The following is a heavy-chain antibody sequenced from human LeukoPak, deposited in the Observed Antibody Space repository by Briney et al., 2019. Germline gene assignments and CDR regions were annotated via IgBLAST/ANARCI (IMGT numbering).Heavy chain of an antibody. CDR2: IGVTGDT. V-gene: IGHV3-13*01. CDR1: GFTFSSYS. Sequence: PGGSLRLSCAASGFTFSSYSFNWVRQVPGKGLEWVAAIGVTGDTYYADSVKGRFTISREDAANSLYLQMRSLGAGDTALYYCTKEFCGSRAACAGGSYYDFWGRGALVTVSS. D-gene: IGHD2-15*01. J-gene: IGHJ2*01. CDR3: TKEFCGSRAACAGGSYYDF.